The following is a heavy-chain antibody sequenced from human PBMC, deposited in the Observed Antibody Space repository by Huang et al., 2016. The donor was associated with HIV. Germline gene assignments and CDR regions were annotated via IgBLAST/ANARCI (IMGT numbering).Heavy chain of an antibody. Sequence: QVQLQESGPGLVRPSETLSLTCTVSGASISSHYWTWIRQPPGKGLEWIGNFYYSGSTNSDPSLKSRVTISLDTAKNQFSLSLTSVTAADTAIYYCARGTNWVFSWYFDLWGRDTLVTVSS. CDR2: FYYSGST. CDR3: ARGTNWVFSWYFDL. CDR1: GASISSHY. V-gene: IGHV4-59*11. D-gene: IGHD7-27*01. J-gene: IGHJ2*01.